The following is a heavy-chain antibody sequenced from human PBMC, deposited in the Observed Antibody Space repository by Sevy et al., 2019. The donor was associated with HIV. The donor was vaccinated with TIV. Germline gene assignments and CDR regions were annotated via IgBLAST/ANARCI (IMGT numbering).Heavy chain of an antibody. J-gene: IGHJ6*02. CDR3: ANAYSGSYSHSYLYALDV. D-gene: IGHD1-26*01. Sequence: GGSLRLSCIGSGFSFSYYGIHWVRQSPGKGLDWVALISHDGINEYYAHSVKGRFTISRDNSKNTVYLEMNSLRNEDTAIYFCANAYSGSYSHSYLYALDVWGQGPTVTVSS. CDR1: GFSFSYYG. CDR2: ISHDGINE. V-gene: IGHV3-30*18.